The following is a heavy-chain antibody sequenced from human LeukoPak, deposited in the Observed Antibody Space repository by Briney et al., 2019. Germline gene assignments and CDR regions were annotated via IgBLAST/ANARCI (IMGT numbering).Heavy chain of an antibody. D-gene: IGHD3-10*01. J-gene: IGHJ4*02. CDR2: IYYSGST. CDR1: GGSISSSSYY. CDR3: ARESGGITMVRGVISHFDY. Sequence: SETLSLTCTVSGGSISSSSYYWGWIRQPPGKGLEWIGSIYYSGSTYYNPSLKSRVTISVDTSKNQFSLKLSSVTAADTAVYYCARESGGITMVRGVISHFDYWGQGTLVTVSS. V-gene: IGHV4-39*07.